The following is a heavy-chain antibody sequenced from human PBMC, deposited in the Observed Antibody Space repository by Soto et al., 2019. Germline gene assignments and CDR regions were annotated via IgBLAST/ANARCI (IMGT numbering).Heavy chain of an antibody. Sequence: VKVSCKASGYTFTSYAMHWVRQAPGRRLEWMGWINAGNGNTKYSQKFQGRVTITRDTSASTAYMELSSLRSEDTAVYYRARPNDGTTPNAFDIWGQGTMVTV. CDR3: ARPNDGTTPNAFDI. J-gene: IGHJ3*02. CDR1: GYTFTSYA. D-gene: IGHD1-7*01. V-gene: IGHV1-3*01. CDR2: INAGNGNT.